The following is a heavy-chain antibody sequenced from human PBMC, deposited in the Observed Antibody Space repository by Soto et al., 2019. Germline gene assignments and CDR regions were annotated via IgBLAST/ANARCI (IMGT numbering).Heavy chain of an antibody. CDR2: IDNDGRGT. CDR3: SRGGFNHGFDI. Sequence: EEQLVESGGGLVQSGGSLRLSCAASEFTFSSYWMHWVRQAPGKGLVWVSRIDNDGRGTIYADSVKGRFTVTRDNTKNTLYLQMNSLRDEDTAVYYCSRGGFNHGFDIWCQGTMVTVSS. J-gene: IGHJ3*02. V-gene: IGHV3-74*01. CDR1: EFTFSSYW.